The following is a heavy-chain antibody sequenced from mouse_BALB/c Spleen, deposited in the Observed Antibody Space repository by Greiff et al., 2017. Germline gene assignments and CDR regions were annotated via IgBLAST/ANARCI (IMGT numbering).Heavy chain of an antibody. Sequence: SGPELVKPGASVKISCKASGYTFTDYNMHWVKQSHGKSLEWIGYIYPYNGGTGYNQKFKSKATLTVDNSSSTAYMELRSLTSEDSAVYYCARTLDYGSKYYFDYWGQGTTLTVSS. CDR2: IYPYNGGT. J-gene: IGHJ2*01. CDR3: ARTLDYGSKYYFDY. D-gene: IGHD1-1*01. CDR1: GYTFTDYN. V-gene: IGHV1S29*02.